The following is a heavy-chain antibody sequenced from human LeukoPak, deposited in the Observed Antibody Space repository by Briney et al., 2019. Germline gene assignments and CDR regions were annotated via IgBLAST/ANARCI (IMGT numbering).Heavy chain of an antibody. J-gene: IGHJ3*02. CDR3: ARDDLGYPDAFDI. D-gene: IGHD5-12*01. CDR2: INPSGGST. Sequence: GASVKVSCKASGYTFTSYYMHWVRQAPGQGLEWMGIINPSGGSTSYAQKFQGRVTMTEDTSTDTAYMELSSLRSDDTAVYYCARDDLGYPDAFDIWGQGTMVTVSS. V-gene: IGHV1-46*01. CDR1: GYTFTSYY.